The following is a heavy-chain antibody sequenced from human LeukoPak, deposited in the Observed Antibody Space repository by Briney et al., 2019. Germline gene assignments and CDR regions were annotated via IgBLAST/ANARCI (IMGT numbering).Heavy chain of an antibody. D-gene: IGHD6-13*01. Sequence: ASVKVSCKASGGSFSNYGVNWVRQAPGQGLEWMGGLIPFSGSPNYAPKFQGRVSITTDDSARTAYMELRSLRSEDTAVYYCARPRAAGSYYFDYWGQGTLVTVSS. CDR2: LIPFSGSP. V-gene: IGHV1-69*05. CDR3: ARPRAAGSYYFDY. J-gene: IGHJ4*02. CDR1: GGSFSNYG.